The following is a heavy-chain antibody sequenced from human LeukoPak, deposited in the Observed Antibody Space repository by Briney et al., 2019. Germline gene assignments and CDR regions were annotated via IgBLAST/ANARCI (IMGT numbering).Heavy chain of an antibody. CDR1: GYTFTSYG. J-gene: IGHJ6*02. CDR2: ISAYNGNT. D-gene: IGHD3-10*01. CDR3: ARDLPFVLLWFGELEVEVPPSVGMDV. Sequence: ASVKVSCKASGYTFTSYGISWVRQAPGQGLEWMGWISAYNGNTNYAQKLQGRVTMTTDTSTSTAYMELRSLRSDDTAVYYCARDLPFVLLWFGELEVEVPPSVGMDVRGQGTTVTVSS. V-gene: IGHV1-18*01.